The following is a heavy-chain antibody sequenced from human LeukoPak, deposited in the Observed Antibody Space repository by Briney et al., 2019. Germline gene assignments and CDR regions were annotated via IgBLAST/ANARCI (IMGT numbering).Heavy chain of an antibody. D-gene: IGHD2-15*01. J-gene: IGHJ3*02. Sequence: ASVKVSCKSSVYTFTTYDINWVRQATGQGLEWMGWMSPNSGNTGYAQKFQGRVTITRNTSITTAYMELSSLRSEDTAVYYCARGGYCTGGTCPTDAFDIWGQGTMVTVPS. V-gene: IGHV1-8*03. CDR3: ARGGYCTGGTCPTDAFDI. CDR2: MSPNSGNT. CDR1: VYTFTTYD.